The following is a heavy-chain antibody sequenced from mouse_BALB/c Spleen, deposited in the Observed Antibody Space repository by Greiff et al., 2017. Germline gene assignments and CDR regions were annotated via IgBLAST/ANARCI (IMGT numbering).Heavy chain of an antibody. CDR2: INPSTGYT. J-gene: IGHJ4*01. Sequence: VQLQQSGAELAKPGASVKMSCKASGYTFTSYWMHWVKQRPGQGLEWIGYINPSTGYTEYNQKFKDKATLTADKSSSTAYMQLSSLTSEDSAVYYCAITTVVASYYYAMDYWGQGTSVTVSS. D-gene: IGHD1-1*01. CDR3: AITTVVASYYYAMDY. V-gene: IGHV1-7*01. CDR1: GYTFTSYW.